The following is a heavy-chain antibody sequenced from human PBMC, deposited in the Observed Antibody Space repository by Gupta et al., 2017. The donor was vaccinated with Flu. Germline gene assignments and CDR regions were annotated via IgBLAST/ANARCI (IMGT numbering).Heavy chain of an antibody. D-gene: IGHD3-22*01. J-gene: IGHJ3*02. CDR3: AASSYYDSSGYDKENDAFDI. Sequence: WVRRGRGQRLEWIGWIVVGSAKTNFAQKFQEKVTRTRDMSTSTVYMELSSLRSEDTAMYYCAASSYYDSSGYDKENDAFDIWGQGTMVTVSS. CDR2: IVVGSAKT. V-gene: IGHV1-58*01.